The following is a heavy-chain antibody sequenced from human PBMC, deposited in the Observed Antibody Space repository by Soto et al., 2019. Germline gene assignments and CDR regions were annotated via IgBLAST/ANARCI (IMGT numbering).Heavy chain of an antibody. V-gene: IGHV1-69*06. J-gene: IGHJ3*01. CDR2: TVPVFDTS. CDR3: ARGVSNSGAYYTGPSAYDL. Sequence: QVQLVQSGAVVKKPGSSVEVSCKASGGTFNGYGISWVRQAPGQGLEWMGGTVPVFDTSKYAPRFQGRVTKTADKSTSTAYRELSSVRSEDTAIYFCARGVSNSGAYYTGPSAYDLWGQGTLVIVSS. D-gene: IGHD3-10*01. CDR1: GGTFNGYG.